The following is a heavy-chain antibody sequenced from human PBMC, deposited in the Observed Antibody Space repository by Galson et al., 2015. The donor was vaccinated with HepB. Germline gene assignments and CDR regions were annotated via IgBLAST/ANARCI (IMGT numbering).Heavy chain of an antibody. CDR2: IWYDGSNK. Sequence: SLRLSCASSGFIFRSYGMHWVRQAPGKGLEWVAVIWYDGSNKEYADSVKGRFTVSRDDSKNTPYLQMNSLRAEDTAVYYCARDGAHCSSTSCYAMPYNWFDPWGQGTLVTVSS. CDR1: GFIFRSYG. V-gene: IGHV3-33*08. D-gene: IGHD2-2*01. J-gene: IGHJ5*02. CDR3: ARDGAHCSSTSCYAMPYNWFDP.